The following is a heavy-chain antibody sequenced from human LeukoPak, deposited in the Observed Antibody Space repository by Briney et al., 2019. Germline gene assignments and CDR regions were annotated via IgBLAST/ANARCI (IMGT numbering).Heavy chain of an antibody. CDR1: GYTFTSYY. CDR2: INPSGGST. V-gene: IGHV1-46*01. J-gene: IGHJ5*02. CDR3: ARDKSVTTDWFDP. D-gene: IGHD4-17*01. Sequence: WASVKVSCKASGYTFTSYYMHWVRQAPGQGLEWMGIINPSGGSTSYAQKFQGRVTMTRDTSTSTAYMELRSLRSDDTAVYYCARDKSVTTDWFDPWGQGTLVTVSS.